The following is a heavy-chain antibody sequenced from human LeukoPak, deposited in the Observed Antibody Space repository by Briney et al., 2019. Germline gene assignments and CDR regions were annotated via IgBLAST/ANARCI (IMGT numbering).Heavy chain of an antibody. Sequence: PGGSLRLLCSAWGFTFSIYPILWVRQAPGKGLEVVSSITNNGGNTYYADSVKGRFTIPRDNSKNTVYLQMSSLRAEGTAVYYCVIVRGYFDSSGSDYWGEGNLVTVSS. J-gene: IGHJ4*02. CDR3: VIVRGYFDSSGSDY. CDR2: ITNNGGNT. V-gene: IGHV3-64D*06. D-gene: IGHD3-9*01. CDR1: GFTFSIYP.